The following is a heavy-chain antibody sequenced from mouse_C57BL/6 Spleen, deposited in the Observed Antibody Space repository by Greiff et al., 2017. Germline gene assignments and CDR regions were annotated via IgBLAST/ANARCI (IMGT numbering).Heavy chain of an antibody. CDR1: GYTFTSYW. CDR3: AREGNDGYYETFAY. J-gene: IGHJ2*01. D-gene: IGHD2-3*01. CDR2: IDPSSGGT. V-gene: IGHV1-72*01. Sequence: QVQLQQPGAELVKPGASVKLSCKASGYTFTSYWMHWVKQRPGRGLEWIGRIDPSSGGTKYNEKFKSQRTLTVDKPSSKAYMQLSSLTSEDSAVYYCAREGNDGYYETFAYWGQGTPLTVSS.